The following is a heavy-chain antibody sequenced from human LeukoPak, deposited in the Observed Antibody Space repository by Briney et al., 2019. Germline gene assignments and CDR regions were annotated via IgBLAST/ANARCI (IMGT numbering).Heavy chain of an antibody. CDR1: GFTFSSYA. CDR3: ARGDDYVWGSYRYVTPVDY. CDR2: ISYDGSNK. Sequence: GGSLRLSCAASGFTFSSYAMHWVRQAPGKGLEWVAVISYDGSNKYYADSVKGRFTTSRDNSKNTLYLQMNSLRAEDTAVYYCARGDDYVWGSYRYVTPVDYWGQGTLVTVSS. J-gene: IGHJ4*02. D-gene: IGHD3-16*02. V-gene: IGHV3-30-3*01.